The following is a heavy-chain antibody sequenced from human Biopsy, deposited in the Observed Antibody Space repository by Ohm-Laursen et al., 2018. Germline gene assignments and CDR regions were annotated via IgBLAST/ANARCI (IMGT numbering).Heavy chain of an antibody. Sequence: SVKVSCKAPGGTLSNYGVNWVRQAPGQGLEWLGGKIPILGTGNYAQKFQDRVTVAADTSTSTATMELRSLRSDDTAVYYCATKLTGYFHHWGQGTLVIVSS. CDR3: ATKLTGYFHH. CDR1: GGTLSNYG. CDR2: KIPILGTG. V-gene: IGHV1-69*06. D-gene: IGHD3-9*01. J-gene: IGHJ1*01.